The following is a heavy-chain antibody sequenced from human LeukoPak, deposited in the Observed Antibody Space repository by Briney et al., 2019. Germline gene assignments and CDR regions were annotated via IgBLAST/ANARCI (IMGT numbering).Heavy chain of an antibody. J-gene: IGHJ6*03. CDR2: IIPMFGTA. D-gene: IGHD4-11*01. CDR1: GGTFSSYE. CDR3: ARLRSNYVVGYMDV. Sequence: GSSVKVSCKASGGTFSSYEISWVRQAPGQGLEWMGGIIPMFGTAKYAQKFQGRVTITTDKSTSTAYMELSRLRSDDTAVYYCARLRSNYVVGYMDVWGKGTTVTVSS. V-gene: IGHV1-69*05.